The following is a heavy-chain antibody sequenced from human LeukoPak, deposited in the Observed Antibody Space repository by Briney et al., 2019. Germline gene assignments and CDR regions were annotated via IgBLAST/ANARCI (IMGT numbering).Heavy chain of an antibody. J-gene: IGHJ4*02. CDR2: IYYSGST. D-gene: IGHD3-22*01. CDR3: AKEEDNYYDSSGYIQ. V-gene: IGHV4-39*07. CDR1: GGSISSSSYY. Sequence: SETLSLTCTVSGGSISSSSYYWGWIRQPPGKGLEWIGSIYYSGSTYYNPSLKSRVTISVDTSKNQFSLKLSSVTAAGTAVYYCAKEEDNYYDSSGYIQWGQGTLVTVSS.